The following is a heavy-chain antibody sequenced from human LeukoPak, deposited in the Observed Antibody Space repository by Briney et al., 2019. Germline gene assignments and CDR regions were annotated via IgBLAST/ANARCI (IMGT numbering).Heavy chain of an antibody. V-gene: IGHV3-11*01. J-gene: IGHJ4*02. D-gene: IGHD3-3*01. Sequence: GGSLRLSCAASGFTFSDYYMSWIRQAPGKGLEWVSYISNSGTTINYADSVKGRFTISRDNSKNTVYLQMNSLRAEDTALYYCARDITYYDFWSAFDSWGQGTLVTVSS. CDR1: GFTFSDYY. CDR2: ISNSGTTI. CDR3: ARDITYYDFWSAFDS.